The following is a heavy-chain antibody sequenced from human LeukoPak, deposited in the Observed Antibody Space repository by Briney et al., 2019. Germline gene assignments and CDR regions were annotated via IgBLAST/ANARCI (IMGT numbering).Heavy chain of an antibody. V-gene: IGHV3-48*03. CDR1: GFTFSSYA. Sequence: PGRSLRLSCAASGFTFSSYAMHWVRQAPGKGLEWVSYISSSGSTIYYADSVKGRFTISRDNAKNSLYLQMNSLRAEDTAVYYCARGVVDTAMVHYYFDYWGQGTLVTVSS. CDR3: ARGVVDTAMVHYYFDY. J-gene: IGHJ4*02. CDR2: ISSSGSTI. D-gene: IGHD5-18*01.